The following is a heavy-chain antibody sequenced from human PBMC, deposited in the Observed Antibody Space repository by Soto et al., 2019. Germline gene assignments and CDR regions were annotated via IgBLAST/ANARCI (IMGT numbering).Heavy chain of an antibody. Sequence: PGGSLRLSCAASGFTFSNAWMSWVRQAPGKGLEWVGRIKSKTDGGTTDYAAPVKGRFTISRDDSKNTLYLQMNSLKTEDTAVYYCTTDPGGLLCFGELLGPKNVWGQGTTVPVSS. J-gene: IGHJ6*02. CDR1: GFTFSNAW. V-gene: IGHV3-15*01. CDR2: IKSKTDGGTT. D-gene: IGHD3-10*01. CDR3: TTDPGGLLCFGELLGPKNV.